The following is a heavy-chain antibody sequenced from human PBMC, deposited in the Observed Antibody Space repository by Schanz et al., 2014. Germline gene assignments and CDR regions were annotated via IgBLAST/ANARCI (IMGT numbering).Heavy chain of an antibody. CDR3: ARGLIAAAGGAFDY. D-gene: IGHD6-13*01. CDR2: ILGLASTT. V-gene: IGHV3-23*01. CDR1: GFTFSTSA. J-gene: IGHJ4*02. Sequence: EVHLLESGGGVVQPGRSLRLSCAASGFTFSTSAMSWVRQVPGKGLEWVSAILGLASTTYYADSVRGRFTMSRDNSKNTLYLQMNSLRAGDAAVYYCARGLIAAAGGAFDYWGQGTLVAVSA.